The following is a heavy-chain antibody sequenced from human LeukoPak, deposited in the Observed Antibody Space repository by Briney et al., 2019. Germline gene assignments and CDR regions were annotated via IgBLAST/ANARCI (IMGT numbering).Heavy chain of an antibody. D-gene: IGHD3-10*01. J-gene: IGHJ6*03. CDR2: FYYSGST. CDR1: GGSISSYY. CDR3: ARFDDGSGSQSYYYYYYMDV. V-gene: IGHV4-59*01. Sequence: SETLSLTCTVSGGSISSYYWSWIRQPPGKGLEWIRYFYYSGSTNYNPSLKSRVTISADTSKNQFSLKLSSVTAADTAVYYCARFDDGSGSQSYYYYYYMDVWGKGTTVTVSS.